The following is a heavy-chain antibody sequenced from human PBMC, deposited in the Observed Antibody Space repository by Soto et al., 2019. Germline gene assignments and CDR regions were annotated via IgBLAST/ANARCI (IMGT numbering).Heavy chain of an antibody. D-gene: IGHD2-15*01. V-gene: IGHV4-34*01. Sequence: SETLSLTCAVYGGSFSGYYWSWIRQPPGKGLEWIGEINHSGSTNYNPSLKSRVTISVDTSKNQFSLKLSSVTAADTAVYYCARGLSLNIVVVLAATPFDPWGQGTLVTVSS. CDR3: ARGLSLNIVVVLAATPFDP. J-gene: IGHJ5*02. CDR2: INHSGST. CDR1: GGSFSGYY.